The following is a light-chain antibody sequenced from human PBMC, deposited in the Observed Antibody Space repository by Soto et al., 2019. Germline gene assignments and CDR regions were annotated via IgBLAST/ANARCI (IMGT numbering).Light chain of an antibody. J-gene: IGKJ3*01. CDR3: QQYSASPRT. V-gene: IGKV3-20*01. Sequence: EVVLTQSPGTLSLSPGERATLSCRASRTVDGNYLAWYHQKPGQAPRLLIHSASTRAPGIPDRFSASGAGTDFTLTISRLEPEDSAVYYCQQYSASPRTVGPGTKVDSK. CDR2: SAS. CDR1: RTVDGNY.